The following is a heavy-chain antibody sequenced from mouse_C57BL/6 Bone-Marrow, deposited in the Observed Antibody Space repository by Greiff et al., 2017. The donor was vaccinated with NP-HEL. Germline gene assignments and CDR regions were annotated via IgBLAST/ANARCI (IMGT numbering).Heavy chain of an antibody. D-gene: IGHD1-1*01. J-gene: IGHJ4*01. CDR1: GFTFSSYA. V-gene: IGHV5-4*01. CDR2: ISDGGSYT. Sequence: VQLKESGGGLVKPGGSLKLSCAASGFTFSSYAMSWVRQTPEKRLEWVATISDGGSYTYYPDNVKGRFTISRDNAKNNLYLQMSHLKSEDTAMYYCARDRYYYGSSSMDYWGQGTSVTVSS. CDR3: ARDRYYYGSSSMDY.